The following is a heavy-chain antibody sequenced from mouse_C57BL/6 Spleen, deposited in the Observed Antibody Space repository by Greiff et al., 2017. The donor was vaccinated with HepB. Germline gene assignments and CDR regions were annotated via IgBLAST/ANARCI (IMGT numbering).Heavy chain of an antibody. Sequence: EVQGVESGGDLVKPGGSLKLSCAASGFTFSSYGMSWVRQTPDKRLEWVATISSGGSYTYYPDSVKGRFTISRDNAKNTLYLQMSSLKSEDTAMYYCARHGGGSSRYFDYWGQGTTLTVSS. D-gene: IGHD1-1*01. CDR2: ISSGGSYT. CDR1: GFTFSSYG. J-gene: IGHJ2*01. CDR3: ARHGGGSSRYFDY. V-gene: IGHV5-6*01.